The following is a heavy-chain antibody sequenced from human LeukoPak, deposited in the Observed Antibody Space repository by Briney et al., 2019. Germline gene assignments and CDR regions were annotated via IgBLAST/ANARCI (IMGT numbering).Heavy chain of an antibody. CDR3: ARGYDSSGYYSALDI. Sequence: GGSLRLSCAASGFTVSNYYMSWVRQAPGKGLEWVSVIYNGYNTYYADSVKGRFTISRDNSKNTLYLQMNSLRAEDTAVYYCARGYDSSGYYSALDIWGQGTMVTVSS. CDR2: IYNGYNT. V-gene: IGHV3-53*01. J-gene: IGHJ3*02. CDR1: GFTVSNYY. D-gene: IGHD3-22*01.